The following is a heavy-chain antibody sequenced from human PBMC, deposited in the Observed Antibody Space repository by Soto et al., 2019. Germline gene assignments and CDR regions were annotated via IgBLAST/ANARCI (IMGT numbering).Heavy chain of an antibody. Sequence: ASVKVSCKASGYTFTRNAIHWVRQAPGQRLEWIGRIKAGNGDTKYSQKFQDRVTITRDTSASAAYMELSTLGSEDTSVYFCATSETDYSTFAFWGQGTLVTVSS. CDR1: GYTFTRNA. J-gene: IGHJ4*02. V-gene: IGHV1-3*01. D-gene: IGHD3-9*01. CDR2: IKAGNGDT. CDR3: ATSETDYSTFAF.